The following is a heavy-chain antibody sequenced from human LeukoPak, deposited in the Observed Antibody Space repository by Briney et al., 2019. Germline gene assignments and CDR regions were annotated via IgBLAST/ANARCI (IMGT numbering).Heavy chain of an antibody. CDR1: GGSISSSNW. V-gene: IGHV4-61*02. J-gene: IGHJ4*02. D-gene: IGHD3-10*01. CDR2: IYTSEST. Sequence: SETLSLTCAVSGGSISSSNWWSWVRQPAGKGLEWIGRIYTSESTNYNPSLKSRVTISVDTSRNQFSLKLSSVTAADTAVYYCARGLWFGDENPPYFDYWGQGILVTVSS. CDR3: ARGLWFGDENPPYFDY.